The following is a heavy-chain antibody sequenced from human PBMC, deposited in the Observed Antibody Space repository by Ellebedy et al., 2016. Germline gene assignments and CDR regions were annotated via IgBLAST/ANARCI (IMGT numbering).Heavy chain of an antibody. CDR2: IYYSGST. V-gene: IGHV4-39*07. Sequence: SETLSLXCTVSGGSISSSSYYWGWIRQPPGKGLEWIGSIYYSGSTYYNPSLKSRVTISVDTSKNQFSLKLSSVTAADTAVYYCARVSTADTVTTVFDYWGQGTLVTVSS. CDR3: ARVSTADTVTTVFDY. CDR1: GGSISSSSYY. J-gene: IGHJ4*02. D-gene: IGHD4-17*01.